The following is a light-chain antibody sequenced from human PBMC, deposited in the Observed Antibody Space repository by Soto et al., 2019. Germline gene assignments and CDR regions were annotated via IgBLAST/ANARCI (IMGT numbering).Light chain of an antibody. CDR3: QQYNSYPYT. V-gene: IGKV1-16*02. Sequence: DIHMTQSPSSLSASVGDRVTITCRASQGISTYLAWFQQKPGKPPKSLIHAASSLQSGVPSKFSGSGSGTDFTLTISSLQPEDFATYYCQQYNSYPYTFGQGTKLEIK. J-gene: IGKJ2*01. CDR1: QGISTY. CDR2: AAS.